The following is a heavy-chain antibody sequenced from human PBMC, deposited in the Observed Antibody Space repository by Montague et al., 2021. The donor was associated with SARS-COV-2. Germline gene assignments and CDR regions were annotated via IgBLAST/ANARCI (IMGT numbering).Heavy chain of an antibody. V-gene: IGHV4-4*07. Sequence: SETLSLTCSVSGDSITNHYWSWIRQPAGKGLEWIGRMHFTGKTNFSPFFSSRLTMSADTSKNQFSLKLTSVTAADTAIYFWARDRFDFGAGRQGTIDFWGQGTLVTVSS. D-gene: IGHD3-10*01. CDR3: ARDRFDFGAGRQGTIDF. CDR2: MHFTGKT. CDR1: GDSITNHY. J-gene: IGHJ4*02.